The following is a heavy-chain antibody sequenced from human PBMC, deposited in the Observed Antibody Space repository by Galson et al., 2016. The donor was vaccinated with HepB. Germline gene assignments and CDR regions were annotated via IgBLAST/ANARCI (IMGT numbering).Heavy chain of an antibody. CDR2: IYPGDSEI. D-gene: IGHD3-3*01. V-gene: IGHV5-51*01. J-gene: IGHJ6*02. CDR3: ARQYNFWSGYSESYYGMDV. Sequence: SGAEVKKAGESLKISCKASGYSFPYYWIGWVRQKPGKGLEWMGIIYPGDSEIRYSPSFQGQVTMSVDKSISTAFLQWSSLKAPDTAMYYCARQYNFWSGYSESYYGMDVWGQGTTVTVSS. CDR1: GYSFPYYW.